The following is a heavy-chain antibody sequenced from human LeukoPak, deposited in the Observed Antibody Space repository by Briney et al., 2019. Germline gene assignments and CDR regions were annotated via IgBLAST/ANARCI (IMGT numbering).Heavy chain of an antibody. CDR1: GGSFSGYY. CDR3: ARVPKGYCSSTSCYNRYYYGMDV. D-gene: IGHD2-2*02. Sequence: SETLSLTCAVYGGSFSGYYWSWIRQPPGKGLEWIGEINHSGSTNYNPSLTSRVTISVDTSKTQFSLKLSSVTAADTAVYYCARVPKGYCSSTSCYNRYYYGMDVWGKGTTVTVSS. V-gene: IGHV4-34*01. CDR2: INHSGST. J-gene: IGHJ6*04.